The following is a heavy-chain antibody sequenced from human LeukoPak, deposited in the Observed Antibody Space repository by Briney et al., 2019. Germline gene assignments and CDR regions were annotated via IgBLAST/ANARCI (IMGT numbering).Heavy chain of an antibody. J-gene: IGHJ6*03. D-gene: IGHD3-9*01. CDR1: GYTFTSYY. Sequence: GASVKVSCKASGYTFTSYYMHWVRQAPGQGLEWMGIINPSGGSTSYAQKFQGRVTMTRDMSTSTVYMELSSLRSEDTAVYYCARDRRDDILTGYYPTSMHNYYMDVWGKGTTVTVSS. V-gene: IGHV1-46*01. CDR3: ARDRRDDILTGYYPTSMHNYYMDV. CDR2: INPSGGST.